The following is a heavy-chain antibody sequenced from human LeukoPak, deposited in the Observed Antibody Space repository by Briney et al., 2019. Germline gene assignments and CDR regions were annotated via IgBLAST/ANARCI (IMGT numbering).Heavy chain of an antibody. CDR3: ATFRAGYPLDP. V-gene: IGHV4-39*07. CDR1: GGSISSSSYY. J-gene: IGHJ5*02. D-gene: IGHD5-18*01. CDR2: IYYSGST. Sequence: SETLSLTCTVSGGSISSSSYYWGWIRQPPGKGLEWIGSIYYSGSTYYNPSLKSRVTTSVDTSKNQFSLRLSSVTAADTAVYYCATFRAGYPLDPWGQGTLVTVSS.